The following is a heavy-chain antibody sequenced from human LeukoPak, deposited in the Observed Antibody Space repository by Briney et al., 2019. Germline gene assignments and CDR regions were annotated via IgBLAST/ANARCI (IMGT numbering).Heavy chain of an antibody. CDR3: AKSGLTVSYNYYYYYMDV. CDR2: IKQDGSEK. J-gene: IGHJ6*03. CDR1: GFTFSSYW. D-gene: IGHD3-10*01. V-gene: IGHV3-7*03. Sequence: GGSLRLSCAASGFTFSSYWMSWVRQAPGKGLEWVANIKQDGSEKYYVDSVKGRFTVSRDNSKNSLYLQMNSLRNEDTALFYCAKSGLTVSYNYYYYYMDVWGKGTTVTVSS.